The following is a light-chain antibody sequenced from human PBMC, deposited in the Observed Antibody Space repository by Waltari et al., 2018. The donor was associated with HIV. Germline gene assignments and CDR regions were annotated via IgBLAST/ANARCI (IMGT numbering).Light chain of an antibody. Sequence: DIEMTQSPSTLSAPLVDSATITCRASQSIGNWLAWYQQKPGRAPNLLISKASNLENGVPSRFSGSGSGTDFTLTISSLQPDDFATYYCQQYSRPYTFAQGTKLDMK. CDR1: QSIGNW. J-gene: IGKJ2*01. CDR3: QQYSRPYT. V-gene: IGKV1-5*03. CDR2: KAS.